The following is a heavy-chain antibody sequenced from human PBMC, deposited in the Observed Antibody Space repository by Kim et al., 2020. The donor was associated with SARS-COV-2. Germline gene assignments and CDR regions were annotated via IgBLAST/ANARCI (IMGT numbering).Heavy chain of an antibody. V-gene: IGHV1-3*01. CDR3: ARGPPLRFFPYYYMDV. D-gene: IGHD3-3*01. J-gene: IGHJ6*03. Sequence: FQGRVTITRDTSASTAYMELSSLRSEDTAVYYCARGPPLRFFPYYYMDVWGKGTTVTVSS.